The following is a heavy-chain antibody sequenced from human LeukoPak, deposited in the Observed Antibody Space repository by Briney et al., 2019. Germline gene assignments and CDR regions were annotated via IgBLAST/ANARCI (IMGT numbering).Heavy chain of an antibody. V-gene: IGHV3-30*02. CDR2: IRYDGSNK. J-gene: IGHJ4*02. CDR1: GFTFSSYG. CDR3: ARVAGYSSSWYRY. D-gene: IGHD6-13*01. Sequence: SGGSLRLSCAASGFTFSSYGMHWVRQAPGKGLEWVAFIRYDGSNKYYADSVKGRFTISRDNSKNTLYLQMNSLRAEDTAVYYCARVAGYSSSWYRYWGQGTLVTVSS.